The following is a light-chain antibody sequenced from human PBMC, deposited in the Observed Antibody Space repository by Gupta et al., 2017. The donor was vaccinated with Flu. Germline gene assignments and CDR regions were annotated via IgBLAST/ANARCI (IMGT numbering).Light chain of an antibody. V-gene: IGKV3-15*01. CDR3: QQYNNWPPWT. CDR1: QSVSSN. Sequence: EIVMTQSPATLSVSPGERATISCRASQSVSSNLAWYQQNTGQAPRLLIYGAATRATGIPARFSGSGSGTEFTRTISSRQSEDFAVYYCQQYNNWPPWTFGQGTKVEIK. CDR2: GAA. J-gene: IGKJ1*01.